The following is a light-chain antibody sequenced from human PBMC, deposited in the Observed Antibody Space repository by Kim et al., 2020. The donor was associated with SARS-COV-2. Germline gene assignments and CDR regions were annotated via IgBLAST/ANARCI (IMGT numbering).Light chain of an antibody. CDR1: QSVSD. J-gene: IGKJ2*01. V-gene: IGKV3-20*01. CDR2: ATF. CDR3: QQYGSSSPYT. Sequence: EIVLTQSPGTLSLSPGERATLSCRASQSVSDLAWYQHKPGQAPRLLIYATFSRATGIPDRFSGSGSGTDFSLTITRLEPEDFAVYYCQQYGSSSPYTFGQGTKLEI.